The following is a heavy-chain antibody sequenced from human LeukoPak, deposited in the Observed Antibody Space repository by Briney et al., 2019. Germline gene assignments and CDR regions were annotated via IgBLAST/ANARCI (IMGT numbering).Heavy chain of an antibody. CDR3: TRGRTYGSGNYYAFDY. Sequence: GGSLRLSCTASGFTFGDYAMSWVRQAPGKGLEWVGLIRRKVYGEAAAHAASVEGRFTISRDDSKSIAYLQLDSLKTEDTAVYYCTRGRTYGSGNYYAFDYWGQGTLVTVSS. CDR2: IRRKVYGEAA. V-gene: IGHV3-49*04. J-gene: IGHJ4*02. D-gene: IGHD3-10*01. CDR1: GFTFGDYA.